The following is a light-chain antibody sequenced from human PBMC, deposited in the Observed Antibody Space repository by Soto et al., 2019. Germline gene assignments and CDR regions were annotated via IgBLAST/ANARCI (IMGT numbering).Light chain of an antibody. CDR1: SSNIGNNY. J-gene: IGLJ2*01. V-gene: IGLV1-51*02. Sequence: QSVLTQPPSVSAAPGQKVTISCSGSSSNIGNNYVSWYQHLPGTAPKLLMYENNKRPSGIPDRFSASKSGTSATLGIIGLQTGDEADYYCGTWDSSLSAVVFGGGTKLTVL. CDR3: GTWDSSLSAVV. CDR2: ENN.